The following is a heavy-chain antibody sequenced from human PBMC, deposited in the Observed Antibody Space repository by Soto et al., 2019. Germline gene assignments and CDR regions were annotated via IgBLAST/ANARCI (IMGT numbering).Heavy chain of an antibody. CDR1: GFTFRIYS. V-gene: IGHV3-7*03. D-gene: IGHD2-21*02. CDR2: IPQDGVDG. CDR3: ARDHLILPAHDFFYGSDV. J-gene: IGHJ6*02. Sequence: GRSLRLSNEVSGFTFRIYSMSWVRQSPGKGLEWVAKIPQDGVDGHYADSVKGRFTISRDNGKNSLYLQLNNLRAEDTAVYYCARDHLILPAHDFFYGSDVWGRGATVTVSS.